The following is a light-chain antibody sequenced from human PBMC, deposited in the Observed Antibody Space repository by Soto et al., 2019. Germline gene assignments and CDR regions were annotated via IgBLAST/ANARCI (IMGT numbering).Light chain of an antibody. CDR1: QSISSW. Sequence: DIQLTQSPSSLSASVGDRVTLTCRASQSISSWLAWYQQKPVMAPKLLISRASRLASGVPPRFSGSGSVTEFTLTITSLQPDDFATYYCQEYKSFTWTFGQGTKVEI. V-gene: IGKV1-5*01. CDR3: QEYKSFTWT. J-gene: IGKJ1*01. CDR2: RAS.